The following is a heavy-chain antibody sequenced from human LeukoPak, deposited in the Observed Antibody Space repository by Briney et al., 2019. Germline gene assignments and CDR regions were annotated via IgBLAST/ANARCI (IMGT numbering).Heavy chain of an antibody. D-gene: IGHD1-26*01. V-gene: IGHV4-59*11. J-gene: IGHJ4*02. CDR1: GGSISGHY. Sequence: NSSETLSLTCTVSGGSISGHYWSWIRQPPGKGLEWIGFVSYSGNTNYNPSLNGRVTISLDTSKSQFSLSLNSVTAADTAVYFCAWGGASSRYFGYWGQGTLVTVSS. CDR2: VSYSGNT. CDR3: AWGGASSRYFGY.